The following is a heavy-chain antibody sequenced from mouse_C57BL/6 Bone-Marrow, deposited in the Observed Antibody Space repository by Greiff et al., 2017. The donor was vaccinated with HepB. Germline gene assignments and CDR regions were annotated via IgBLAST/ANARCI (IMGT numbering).Heavy chain of an antibody. CDR3: AKNRDSSGSWFAY. Sequence: QVQLKESGPGLVQPSQSLSITCTVSGFSLTSYGVHWVRQSPGKGLEWLGVIWRGGSTDYNAAFMSRLSITKDNSKGQVFFKMNRLQADDTAIYYCAKNRDSSGSWFAYWGQGTLVTVSA. CDR2: IWRGGST. J-gene: IGHJ3*01. V-gene: IGHV2-5*01. CDR1: GFSLTSYG. D-gene: IGHD3-2*02.